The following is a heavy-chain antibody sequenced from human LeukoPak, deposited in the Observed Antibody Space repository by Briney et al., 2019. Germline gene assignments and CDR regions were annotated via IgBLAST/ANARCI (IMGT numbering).Heavy chain of an antibody. CDR1: GGSVSSGSDY. D-gene: IGHD6-13*01. CDR2: IYYSGST. Sequence: PSETLSLTCTVSGGSVSSGSDYWSWIRQPPGKGLEWIGYIYYSGSTNYNPSLKSRVTISVDTSKNQFSLKLSSVTAADTAVYYCARDSFSSSWDKYAFDIWGQGTMVTVSS. V-gene: IGHV4-61*01. CDR3: ARDSFSSSWDKYAFDI. J-gene: IGHJ3*02.